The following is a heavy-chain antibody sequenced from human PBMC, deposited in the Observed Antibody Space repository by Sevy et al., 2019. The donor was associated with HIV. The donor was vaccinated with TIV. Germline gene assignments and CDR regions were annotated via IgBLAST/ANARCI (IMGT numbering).Heavy chain of an antibody. Sequence: SETLSLTCTVSGGSTLVLTWNWIGHPPGKGLEGVGNIYYNANTNYNPSLKGRVTLSLDTSKNQFSLRLSSVTAADTAMYYCAGENAWGRGYSWGQGTLVTVSS. D-gene: IGHD1-26*01. CDR2: IYYNANT. J-gene: IGHJ4*02. V-gene: IGHV4-59*08. CDR3: AGENAWGRGYS. CDR1: GGSTLVLT.